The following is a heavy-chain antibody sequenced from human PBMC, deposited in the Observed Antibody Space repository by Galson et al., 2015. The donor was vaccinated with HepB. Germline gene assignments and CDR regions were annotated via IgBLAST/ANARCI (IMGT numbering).Heavy chain of an antibody. CDR3: ARDRIAAAGRGFDP. D-gene: IGHD6-13*01. CDR2: IKQDGSEK. J-gene: IGHJ5*02. V-gene: IGHV3-7*03. Sequence: SLRLSCAASGFTFSSYWMSWVRQAPGKGLEWVANIKQDGSEKYYVDSVKGRFTISRDNAKNSLYLQMNSLRAEDTAVYYCARDRIAAAGRGFDPWGQGTLVTVSS. CDR1: GFTFSSYW.